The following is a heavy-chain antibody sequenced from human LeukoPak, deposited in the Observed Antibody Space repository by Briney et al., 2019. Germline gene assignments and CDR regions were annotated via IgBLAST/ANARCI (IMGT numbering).Heavy chain of an antibody. CDR1: GFTFSDYG. Sequence: GRSLRLSCAASGFTFSDYGIHWVRQAPGQGLEWVTLIWYDGSKKYYADSVKGRFTISRDNTKNTLYLQLNSLRADDTAVYYCARAHSSSSTFDLWGQGTLVTVSS. J-gene: IGHJ4*02. D-gene: IGHD6-6*01. V-gene: IGHV3-33*01. CDR3: ARAHSSSSTFDL. CDR2: IWYDGSKK.